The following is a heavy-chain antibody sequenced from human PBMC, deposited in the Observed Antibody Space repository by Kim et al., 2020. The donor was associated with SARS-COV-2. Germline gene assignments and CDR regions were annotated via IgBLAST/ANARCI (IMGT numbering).Heavy chain of an antibody. CDR1: GFTFSSYW. V-gene: IGHV3-74*01. Sequence: GGSLRLSCAASGFTFSSYWMYWVRLVPGKGLVWVAIIKTDGSWTGYADSVKGRFTISRDNSKNMLYLQMNSLRAEDTAVYYCARASSGTSDIWGQGTSVTV. CDR3: ARASSGTSDI. D-gene: IGHD2-15*01. CDR2: IKTDGSWT. J-gene: IGHJ3*02.